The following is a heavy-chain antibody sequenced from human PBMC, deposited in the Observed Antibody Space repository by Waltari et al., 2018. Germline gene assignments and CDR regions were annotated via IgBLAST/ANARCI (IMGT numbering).Heavy chain of an antibody. J-gene: IGHJ5*02. V-gene: IGHV1-24*01. D-gene: IGHD3-22*01. CDR2: FDPEDGET. CDR3: ATAMYYYDSREIMGWFDP. Sequence: QVQLVQSGAEVKKPGASVKVSCKVSGYTLTELSMHWVRQAPGKGLEWMGGFDPEDGETIYAQKFQGRVTMTEDTSTDTAYMGLSSLRSEDTAVYYCATAMYYYDSREIMGWFDPWGQGTLVTVSS. CDR1: GYTLTELS.